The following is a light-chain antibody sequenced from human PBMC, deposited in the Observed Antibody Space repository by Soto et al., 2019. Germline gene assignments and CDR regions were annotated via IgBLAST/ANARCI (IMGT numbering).Light chain of an antibody. CDR3: PSHAASSTWG. J-gene: IGLJ3*02. CDR2: EVS. Sequence: QSALTQPASVSGSPGQSITISCTGTSSDVGYDNYVSWFQQHPGKAPKLMIYEVSRRPSGVFNRFSGSTSANTSSLTISWRQSEDEAEYYCPSHAASSTWGFGGGTKLTVL. V-gene: IGLV2-14*01. CDR1: SSDVGYDNY.